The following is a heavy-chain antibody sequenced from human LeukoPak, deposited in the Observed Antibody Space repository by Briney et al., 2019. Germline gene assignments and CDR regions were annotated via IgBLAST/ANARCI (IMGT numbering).Heavy chain of an antibody. Sequence: GGSLRLSCAASGFTFSSYWMHWVRQAPGKGLVWVSRINSDGSSTSYADSVKGRFTISRDNAKNTLYLQMNSLRAEDTAVYYCAVVVVVATAFDIWGQGTMVTVSS. D-gene: IGHD2-15*01. J-gene: IGHJ3*02. CDR2: INSDGSST. V-gene: IGHV3-74*01. CDR1: GFTFSSYW. CDR3: AVVVVVATAFDI.